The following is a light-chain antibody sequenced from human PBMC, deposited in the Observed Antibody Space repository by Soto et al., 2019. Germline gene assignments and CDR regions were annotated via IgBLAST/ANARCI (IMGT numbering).Light chain of an antibody. Sequence: QSVLTQPASVSGSPGQSITISCTGTSSDIGNYDFVSWYQQVPGTAPKAMIYEVSSRPSGVSNRFSGSKSGNTASLTISGLQAEDEAYYFCAAWDDSLSGLYVFGSGTKLTVL. J-gene: IGLJ1*01. CDR3: AAWDDSLSGLYV. V-gene: IGLV2-14*01. CDR2: EVS. CDR1: SSDIGNYDF.